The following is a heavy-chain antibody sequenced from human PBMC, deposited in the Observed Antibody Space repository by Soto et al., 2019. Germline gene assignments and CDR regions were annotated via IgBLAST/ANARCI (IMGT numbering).Heavy chain of an antibody. CDR2: VYVSDSET. CDR3: ARRGTLSGRDAFDV. J-gene: IGHJ3*01. Sequence: GESLKISCSGSGYYSSSYWIAWVRQMSGKGLEWVGSVYVSDSETKYSPSFQGQVTISADKYTNTAYLYWSSLKASDTAMYYCARRGTLSGRDAFDVWGEGTMVTVSS. V-gene: IGHV5-51*01. CDR1: GYYSSSYW. D-gene: IGHD5-12*01.